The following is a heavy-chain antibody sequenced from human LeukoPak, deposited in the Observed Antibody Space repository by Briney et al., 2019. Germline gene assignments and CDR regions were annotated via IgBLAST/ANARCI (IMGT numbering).Heavy chain of an antibody. V-gene: IGHV1-18*01. Sequence: ASVKVSCKTFGYTFNSYGISWVRQAPGQGLEWMGWISGYHGYTQYSQKFQGRVTMTTDTSTSTAYMELRSLRFDDTAVYYCARDFFSTALSGNQKFDYWGQGNLVTVSS. J-gene: IGHJ4*02. CDR3: ARDFFSTALSGNQKFDY. D-gene: IGHD2/OR15-2a*01. CDR2: ISGYHGYT. CDR1: GYTFNSYG.